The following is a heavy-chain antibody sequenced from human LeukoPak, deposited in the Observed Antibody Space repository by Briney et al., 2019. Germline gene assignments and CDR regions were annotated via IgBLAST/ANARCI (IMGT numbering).Heavy chain of an antibody. CDR2: IYYSGST. CDR3: AARGSSFSFDY. D-gene: IGHD2-2*01. V-gene: IGHV4-39*01. J-gene: IGHJ4*02. CDR1: GGSISSSSYY. Sequence: SETLSLTCTVPGGSISSSSYYWGWIRQPPGKGLEWIGSIYYSGSTYYNPSLKSRVTISVDTSKNQFSLKLSSVTAADTAVYYCAARGSSFSFDYWGQGTLVTVSS.